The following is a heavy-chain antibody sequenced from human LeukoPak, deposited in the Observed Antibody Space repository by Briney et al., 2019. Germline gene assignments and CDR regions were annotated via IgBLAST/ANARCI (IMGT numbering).Heavy chain of an antibody. V-gene: IGHV4-59*01. J-gene: IGHJ6*03. CDR2: IYYSGST. CDR1: GGSISSYY. CDR3: ARVQEYYYGSGSYYRRGYYYYYMDV. D-gene: IGHD3-10*01. Sequence: PSETLSLTCTVSGGSISSYYWSWIRQPPGKGLEWIEYIYYSGSTNYNPSLKSRVTISVDTSKNQFSLKLSSVTAADTAVYYCARVQEYYYGSGSYYRRGYYYYYMDVWGKGTTVTVSS.